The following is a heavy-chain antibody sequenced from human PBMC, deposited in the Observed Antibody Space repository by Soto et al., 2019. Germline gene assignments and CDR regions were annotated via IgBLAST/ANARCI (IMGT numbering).Heavy chain of an antibody. CDR3: ARPGRGYCSSTSSWSLGFGP. CDR2: INAGNGNT. Sequence: ASVKVSCKASGYTFTRYAMHWVRQAPGQRLEWMGWINAGNGNTKYSQKFQGRDTITRDTSASTAYMELSSLRSEDTAVYYCARPGRGYCSSTSSWSLGFGPWGQGTLVAVSS. D-gene: IGHD2-2*01. V-gene: IGHV1-3*01. J-gene: IGHJ5*02. CDR1: GYTFTRYA.